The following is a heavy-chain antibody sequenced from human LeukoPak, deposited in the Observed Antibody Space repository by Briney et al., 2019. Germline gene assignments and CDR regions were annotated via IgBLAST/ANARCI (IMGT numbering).Heavy chain of an antibody. CDR2: INPDGTEK. CDR1: GFSFSNHW. V-gene: IGHV3-7*03. D-gene: IGHD6-19*01. CDR3: VRDHRGIAVGSRDH. J-gene: IGHJ4*02. Sequence: GGSLRLSCAASGFSFSNHWMIWVRQAPGKGLEWVATINPDGTEKRYVDSVKGRFTISRDNGKNSLYLQMSSLRAEDTAVYYCVRDHRGIAVGSRDHGAQGTLVTVSS.